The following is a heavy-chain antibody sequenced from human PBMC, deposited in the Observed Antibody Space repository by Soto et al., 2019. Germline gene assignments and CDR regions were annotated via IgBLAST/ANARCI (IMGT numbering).Heavy chain of an antibody. CDR1: GGTFSSYA. CDR2: IIPIFGTA. D-gene: IGHD2-2*01. J-gene: IGHJ4*02. V-gene: IGHV1-69*13. Sequence: ASVKVSCKASGGTFSSYAISWVRQAPGQGLEWMGGIIPIFGTANYAQKFQGRVTITADESTSTAYMELSSLRSEDTAVYYCARAQTEDIVVVPAAMGEYYFDYWGQGTLVTVSS. CDR3: ARAQTEDIVVVPAAMGEYYFDY.